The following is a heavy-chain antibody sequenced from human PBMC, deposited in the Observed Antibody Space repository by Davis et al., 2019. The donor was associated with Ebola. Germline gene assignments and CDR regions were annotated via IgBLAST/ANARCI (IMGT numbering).Heavy chain of an antibody. CDR3: ARVWGDSSGYYYVEYFQH. CDR2: INPNSGGT. Sequence: ASVTVSCKASGYTFTGYYMHWVRQAPGQGLEWMGWINPNSGGTNYAQKFQGRVTMTRDTSISTAYMELSRLRSDDTAVYYCARVWGDSSGYYYVEYFQHWGQGTLVTVSS. D-gene: IGHD3-22*01. J-gene: IGHJ1*01. CDR1: GYTFTGYY. V-gene: IGHV1-2*02.